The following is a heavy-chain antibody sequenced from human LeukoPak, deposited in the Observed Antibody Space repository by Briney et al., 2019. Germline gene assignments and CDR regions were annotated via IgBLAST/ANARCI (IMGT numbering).Heavy chain of an antibody. J-gene: IGHJ5*02. V-gene: IGHV4-31*03. D-gene: IGHD3-3*01. CDR2: IYYSGST. CDR3: ARNSQVGRGSGSPTNWFDP. Sequence: PSETLSLTCTVSGGSISNGDYYWSWIRHHPGKGLEWIGYIYYSGSTYYNPSLKSRLTISVDTSKNQFSLKLSSVTAADTAVYYCARNSQVGRGSGSPTNWFDPWGQGTLVTVSS. CDR1: GGSISNGDYY.